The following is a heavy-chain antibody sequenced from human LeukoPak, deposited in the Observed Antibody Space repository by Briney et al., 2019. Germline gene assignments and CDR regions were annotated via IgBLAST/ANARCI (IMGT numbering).Heavy chain of an antibody. CDR2: IIPIFGTA. CDR1: GGTFSSYA. CDR3: ARDGGSGSYPVFDY. V-gene: IGHV1-69*13. J-gene: IGHJ4*02. Sequence: ASVKVSCKASGGTFSSYAISWVRQAPGQGLEWMGGIIPIFGTANYAQKFQGRVTITADESTSTAYMELSSLRSEDTAVYYCARDGGSGSYPVFDYWGQGTLVTVSS. D-gene: IGHD3-10*01.